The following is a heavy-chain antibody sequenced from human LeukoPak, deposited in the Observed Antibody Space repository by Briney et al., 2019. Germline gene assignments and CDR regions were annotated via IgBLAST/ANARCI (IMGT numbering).Heavy chain of an antibody. J-gene: IGHJ4*02. CDR3: ARDFHRRLYDSSGYYLY. V-gene: IGHV3-21*01. CDR1: GFTFSIYT. CDR2: ISSSSSYI. D-gene: IGHD3-22*01. Sequence: GGSLRLSCAASGFTFSIYTMNWVRQAPGKGLEWVSSISSSSSYIYYADSVKGRFTISRDNAKNSLYLQMNSLRAEDTAVYYCARDFHRRLYDSSGYYLYWGQGTLVTVSS.